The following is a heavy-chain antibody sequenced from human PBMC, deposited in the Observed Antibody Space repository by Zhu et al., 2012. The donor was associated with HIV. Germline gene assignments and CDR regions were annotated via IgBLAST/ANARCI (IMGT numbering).Heavy chain of an antibody. CDR1: GGSISSGDYY. V-gene: IGHV4-30-4*08. CDR3: ARADWFGTYYYYYMDS. D-gene: IGHD3-10*01. CDR2: IHHSGTT. J-gene: IGHJ6*03. Sequence: QVQLRESGPGLVKPSQTLSLTCTVSGGSISSGDYYWSWIRQPPGKGLEWIAYIHHSGTTYYNPSLKSRLSISIDTSKNQFSLRLSSVSAADTAVYFCARADWFGTYYYYYMDSGAKGPRSRLL.